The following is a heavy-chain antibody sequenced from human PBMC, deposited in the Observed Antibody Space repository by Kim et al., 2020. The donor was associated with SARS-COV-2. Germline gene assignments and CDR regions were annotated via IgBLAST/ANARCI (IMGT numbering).Heavy chain of an antibody. J-gene: IGHJ5*02. CDR3: ARGRHCSSTSCYFRWWRGWFDP. V-gene: IGHV4-34*01. D-gene: IGHD2-2*01. CDR1: GGSFSGYY. Sequence: SETLSLTCAVYGGSFSGYYWSWIRQPPGKGLEWIGEINHSGSTNYNPSLKSRVTISVDTSKNQFSLKLSAVTAADTAVYYCARGRHCSSTSCYFRWWRGWFDPWGQGTLVTVSS. CDR2: INHSGST.